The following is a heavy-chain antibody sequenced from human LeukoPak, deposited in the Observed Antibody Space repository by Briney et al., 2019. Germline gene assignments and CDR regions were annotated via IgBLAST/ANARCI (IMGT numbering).Heavy chain of an antibody. CDR1: GFTFSSYA. J-gene: IGHJ4*02. D-gene: IGHD4-17*01. V-gene: IGHV3-23*01. Sequence: GGSLRLSCTASGFTFSSYAMHWVRRAPGKGLEWVSTISISGTSTYYANSVKGRFTISRDNSKNTLHLQMNSLRAEDTAVYYCAKRVTVTTKYFDSWGQGTLVTVSS. CDR3: AKRVTVTTKYFDS. CDR2: ISISGTST.